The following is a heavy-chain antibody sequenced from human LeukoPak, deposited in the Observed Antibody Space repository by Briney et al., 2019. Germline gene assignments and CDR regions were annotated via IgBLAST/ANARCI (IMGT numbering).Heavy chain of an antibody. Sequence: GGSLRLSCAASGFLFSNYWMTWVRQAPGKGLEWVANIKQDGSENYYVDPVTGRFTIFRDNAKNLLYLQMNSLRAEDTAVYYCARGYGDYGLWGQGTLVTVSS. CDR1: GFLFSNYW. CDR3: ARGYGDYGL. D-gene: IGHD4-17*01. J-gene: IGHJ4*02. CDR2: IKQDGSEN. V-gene: IGHV3-7*03.